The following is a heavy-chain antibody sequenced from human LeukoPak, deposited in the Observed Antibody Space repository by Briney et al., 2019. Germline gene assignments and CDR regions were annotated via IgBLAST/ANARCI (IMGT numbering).Heavy chain of an antibody. CDR2: IRWNSGSI. V-gene: IGHV3-9*01. CDR3: AKDIAPASSGWYGDYYYGMDV. CDR1: GFTFDDYA. Sequence: PGSSLRLSCAASGFTFDDYAMHWVRQAPGKGLEWVLGIRWNSGSIGYAVSVKGRFTISRDNAKNSLYLQMNSLRAEDTALYYCAKDIAPASSGWYGDYYYGMDVWGQGTTVTVSS. D-gene: IGHD6-19*01. J-gene: IGHJ6*02.